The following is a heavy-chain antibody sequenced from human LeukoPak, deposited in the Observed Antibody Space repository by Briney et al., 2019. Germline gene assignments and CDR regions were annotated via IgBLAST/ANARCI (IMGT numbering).Heavy chain of an antibody. Sequence: GGSLRLSCAASGFTFSNYAMGWVRRAPGGGLEWVSFISGSGGSTFYADSVKGRYTISRDTSKNTLFLQMNSLSAEDTAVYFCATWSGSGSYYSYYFAYWGQGTLVTVSS. V-gene: IGHV3-23*01. CDR1: GFTFSNYA. D-gene: IGHD3-10*01. J-gene: IGHJ4*02. CDR2: ISGSGGST. CDR3: ATWSGSGSYYSYYFAY.